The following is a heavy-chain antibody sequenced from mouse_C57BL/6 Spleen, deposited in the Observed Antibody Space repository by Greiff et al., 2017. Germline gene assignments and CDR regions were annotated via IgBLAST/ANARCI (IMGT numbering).Heavy chain of an antibody. J-gene: IGHJ4*01. D-gene: IGHD2-4*01. V-gene: IGHV2-2*01. Sequence: QVQLKQSGPGLVQPSQSLSITCTVSGFSLTSYGVHWVRQSPGKGLEWLGVIWSGGSTDYNAAFISRLSISKDNSKSQVFFKMNSLQADDTAIYYCARGYYDYDGGYYYAMDYWGQGTSVTVSS. CDR1: GFSLTSYG. CDR3: ARGYYDYDGGYYYAMDY. CDR2: IWSGGST.